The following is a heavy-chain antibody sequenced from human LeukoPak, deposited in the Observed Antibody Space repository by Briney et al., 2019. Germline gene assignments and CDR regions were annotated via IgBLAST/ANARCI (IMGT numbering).Heavy chain of an antibody. J-gene: IGHJ4*02. CDR2: IFPSGGEI. CDR1: GFTFSTFA. Sequence: GGSLRLSCAASGFTFSTFAMIWVRQPPGKGLEWVSSIFPSGGEIHYADSVRGRFTISRDNSKSTLSLQMNSLRAEDTAVYYCARRAGAYSHPYDYWGQGTLVTVSS. D-gene: IGHD4/OR15-4a*01. CDR3: ARRAGAYSHPYDY. V-gene: IGHV3-23*01.